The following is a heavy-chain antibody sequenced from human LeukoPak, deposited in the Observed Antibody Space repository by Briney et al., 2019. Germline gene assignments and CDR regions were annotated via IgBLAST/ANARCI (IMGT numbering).Heavy chain of an antibody. CDR1: GYTFTSYG. J-gene: IGHJ4*02. CDR2: ISAYNGNT. V-gene: IGHV1-18*01. CDR3: ARPITIFGVAEVDYFDY. D-gene: IGHD3-3*01. Sequence: ASVKVSCKASGYTFTSYGISWVRQAPGQGLEWMRGISAYNGNTNYAQKLQGRVTMTTDTSTSTAYMELRSLRSDDTAVYYCARPITIFGVAEVDYFDYWGQGTLVTVSS.